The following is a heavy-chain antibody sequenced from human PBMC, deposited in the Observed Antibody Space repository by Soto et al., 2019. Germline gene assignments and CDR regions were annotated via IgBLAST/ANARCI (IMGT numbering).Heavy chain of an antibody. CDR3: AKAGFEDYGLAV. CDR1: GKSVSICA. Sequence: LSCAVSGKSVSICASHCIHQTTGKGLEWVARISYDGYFKHYGDSVKGRFTISRDSSNSTVSLQMNRLRLEDTAIYYCAKAGFEDYGLAVWGQGTVVTVSS. V-gene: IGHV3-30-3*02. D-gene: IGHD2-8*02. CDR2: ISYDGYFK. J-gene: IGHJ4*03.